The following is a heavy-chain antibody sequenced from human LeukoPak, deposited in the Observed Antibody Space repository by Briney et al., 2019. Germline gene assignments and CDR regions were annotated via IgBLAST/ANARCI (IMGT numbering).Heavy chain of an antibody. J-gene: IGHJ4*02. CDR3: AKHGSGWSFDY. CDR2: IQNTGGT. V-gene: IGHV4-59*01. D-gene: IGHD6-19*01. Sequence: PSETLSLTCTVSSASISSYYWGRIRQSPGKGLEWIGYIQNTGGTNYNPSLKSRVSISKDTSKNQFSLQVSSVTAADTAVYYCAKHGSGWSFDYWGQGTLVTVSS. CDR1: SASISSYY.